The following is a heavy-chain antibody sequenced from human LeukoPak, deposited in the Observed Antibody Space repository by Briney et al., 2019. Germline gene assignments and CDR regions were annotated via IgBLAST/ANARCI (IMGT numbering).Heavy chain of an antibody. V-gene: IGHV1-46*01. D-gene: IGHD4-17*01. J-gene: IGHJ4*02. CDR1: GYTFTSYY. Sequence: ASVKVSCTASGYTFTSYYMHWVRQAPGQGLEWMGIINPSGGSTSYAQKFQGRVTMTRDTSTSTVYMELSSLRSEDTAVYYCARVTYGEIAFDYWGQGTLVTVSS. CDR2: INPSGGST. CDR3: ARVTYGEIAFDY.